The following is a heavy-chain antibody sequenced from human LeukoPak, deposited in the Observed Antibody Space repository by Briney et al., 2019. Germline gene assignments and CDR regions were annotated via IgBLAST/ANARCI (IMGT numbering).Heavy chain of an antibody. CDR3: ARDSSSGIGDNWFDP. CDR1: GFTLSTYT. D-gene: IGHD6-6*01. J-gene: IGHJ5*02. V-gene: IGHV3-21*01. Sequence: GGSLRLTCAASGFTLSTYTMNWVRQAPGKGLEWVSSISGSSSYIYYADSVKGRFTISRDNAKNSLYLQMNSLRAEDTAVYYCARDSSSGIGDNWFDPWGQGTLVTVSS. CDR2: ISGSSSYI.